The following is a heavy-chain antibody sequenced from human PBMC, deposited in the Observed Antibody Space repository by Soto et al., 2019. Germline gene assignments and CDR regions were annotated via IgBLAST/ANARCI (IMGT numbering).Heavy chain of an antibody. CDR2: IYWHDDK. CDR3: AHAGDYDLLTFDH. Sequence: QITLKESGPTLVRPAQTLTLTCDFSGFSLSTYDMGGAWIRQPPGKALEWLALIYWHDDKRYSPSLKDRLAISKDTSSNQLVLTITNMDPGDTATYFCAHAGDYDLLTFDHWGPGTLVTVSS. J-gene: IGHJ4*02. CDR1: GFSLSTYDMG. D-gene: IGHD4-17*01. V-gene: IGHV2-5*01.